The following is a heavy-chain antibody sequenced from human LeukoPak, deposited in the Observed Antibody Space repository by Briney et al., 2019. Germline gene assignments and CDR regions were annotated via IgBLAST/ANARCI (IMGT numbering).Heavy chain of an antibody. Sequence: PGRSLRLSCAASGFNLDYHAMHWVRQAPRKGLEWGALISFNGREKNYADSVKGRFTISRDNSKNTLYLQMSSLGAEDAAVYYCARGGGYCSSTSCYLSPDFDFWGQGTLVTVSS. CDR2: ISFNGREK. CDR3: ARGGGYCSSTSCYLSPDFDF. CDR1: GFNLDYHA. J-gene: IGHJ4*02. D-gene: IGHD2-2*01. V-gene: IGHV3-30*15.